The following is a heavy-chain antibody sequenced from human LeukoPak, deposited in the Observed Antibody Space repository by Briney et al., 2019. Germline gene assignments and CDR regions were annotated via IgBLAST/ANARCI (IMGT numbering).Heavy chain of an antibody. J-gene: IGHJ4*02. V-gene: IGHV1-2*04. Sequence: GASVKVSCKASGYTFTGYYMHWVRQAPGQGLEWIGWINPNSGGTNYAQKFQGWVTMTRDTSISTAYMELSRLRSDDTAVYYCARSRGCSGGSCFYYFDYWGQGTLVTVSS. CDR3: ARSRGCSGGSCFYYFDY. D-gene: IGHD2-15*01. CDR1: GYTFTGYY. CDR2: INPNSGGT.